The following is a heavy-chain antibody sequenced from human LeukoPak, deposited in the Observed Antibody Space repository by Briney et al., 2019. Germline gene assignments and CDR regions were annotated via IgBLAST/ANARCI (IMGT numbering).Heavy chain of an antibody. CDR2: IYHSGST. D-gene: IGHD4-17*01. Sequence: KPPQTLSLTCAVSGGSISSGGYSWSWIRQPPGKGLEWIGYIYHSGSTYYNPSLKSRVTISVDRSKNQFSLKLSSVTAADTAVYYCVRLDYGDYDGGYWFDPWGQGTLVTVSS. CDR3: VRLDYGDYDGGYWFDP. V-gene: IGHV4-30-2*01. CDR1: GGSISSGGYS. J-gene: IGHJ5*02.